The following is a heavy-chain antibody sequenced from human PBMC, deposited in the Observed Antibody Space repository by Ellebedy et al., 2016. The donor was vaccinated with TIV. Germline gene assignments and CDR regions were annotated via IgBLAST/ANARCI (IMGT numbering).Heavy chain of an antibody. V-gene: IGHV3-64D*09. CDR2: IDTNGGST. Sequence: GESLKISCSAYGFTFSIYAMHWVRQAPGKGLEWVSSIDTNGGSTYYADSVKGRFTISRDNSKNTLYLQMSSLRAEDTAVCFCVKDVAWDFDYWGQGTLVTVSS. J-gene: IGHJ4*02. D-gene: IGHD5-12*01. CDR3: VKDVAWDFDY. CDR1: GFTFSIYA.